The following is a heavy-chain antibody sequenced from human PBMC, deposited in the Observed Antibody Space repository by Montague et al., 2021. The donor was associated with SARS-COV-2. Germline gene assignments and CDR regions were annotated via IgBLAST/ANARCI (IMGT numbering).Heavy chain of an antibody. CDR3: ARVGRQQLVRLSGMDV. J-gene: IGHJ6*02. V-gene: IGHV4-39*07. CDR2: IYYSGST. CDR1: GASISSSSYY. D-gene: IGHD6-13*01. Sequence: SETLSLTCTVSGASISSSSYYWGWIRQPPGKGLEWIGSIYYSGSTYYNPSLKSRVTISVDTSKNQFSLKLSSVTAADTAVYYCARVGRQQLVRLSGMDVWGQGTTVTVSS.